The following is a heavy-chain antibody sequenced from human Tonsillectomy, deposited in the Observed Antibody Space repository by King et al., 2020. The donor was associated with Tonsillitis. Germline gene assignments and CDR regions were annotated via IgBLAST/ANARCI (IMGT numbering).Heavy chain of an antibody. J-gene: IGHJ4*02. V-gene: IGHV3-21*01. CDR1: GFTFSSYS. CDR3: AREGGPGWGLLWCDY. D-gene: IGHD1-26*01. CDR2: ISSSSSYI. Sequence: VQLVESGGGLVKPGGSLRLSCAASGFTFSSYSMNWVRQAPGKGLEWVSSISSSSSYIYYADSVKGRFTISRDNAKNSLYLQMNSLSAEDTAVYYCAREGGPGWGLLWCDYWGQGTLVTVSS.